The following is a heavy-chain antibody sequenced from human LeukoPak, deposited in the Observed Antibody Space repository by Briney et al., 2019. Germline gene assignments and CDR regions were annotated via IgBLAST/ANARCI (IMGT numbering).Heavy chain of an antibody. CDR3: ARGLSIAALVRAFDI. CDR2: ISHSGST. CDR1: GYSISNGYY. V-gene: IGHV4-38-2*02. J-gene: IGHJ3*02. D-gene: IGHD6-6*01. Sequence: SETLSLTCSVSGYSISNGYYWGWIRQPPGEGLEWIGSISHSGSTYYNPSLKSRVTTSVDTSKNQFSLKLSSVTAADTAVYYCARGLSIAALVRAFDIWGQGTMVTVSS.